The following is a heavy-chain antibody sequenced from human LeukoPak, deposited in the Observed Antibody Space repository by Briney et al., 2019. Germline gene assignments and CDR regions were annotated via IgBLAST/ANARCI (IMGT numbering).Heavy chain of an antibody. V-gene: IGHV3-7*01. Sequence: TGGSLTLSCIASGFSFKNYWMTWVRQAPGKGLEWVAHIEQKGSENYHVDSAKGRFTISRDNAENSLFLQMYSLRVDDTAVYYCARVPSITIFGRPTYCDLWGQGTLVTVSS. D-gene: IGHD3-3*01. J-gene: IGHJ5*02. CDR1: GFSFKNYW. CDR3: ARVPSITIFGRPTYCDL. CDR2: IEQKGSEN.